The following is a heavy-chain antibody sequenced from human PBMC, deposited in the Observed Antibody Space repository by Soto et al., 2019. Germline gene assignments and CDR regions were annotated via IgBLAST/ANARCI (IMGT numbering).Heavy chain of an antibody. Sequence: EVQLLESGGGLVQPGGSLRLSCAASGFTFSSYAMSWVRQAPGKGLEWVSTISGSGGSTYYADSVKGRFTISRDNSKKALYLQMNSVRAEPTGVYYCAKDGSPRSAISRGSLVRKEMVLVTTAPDSWGQGTLVTVSS. CDR1: GFTFSSYA. CDR3: AKDGSPRSAISRGSLVRKEMVLVTTAPDS. V-gene: IGHV3-23*01. J-gene: IGHJ5*01. CDR2: ISGSGGST. D-gene: IGHD3-22*01.